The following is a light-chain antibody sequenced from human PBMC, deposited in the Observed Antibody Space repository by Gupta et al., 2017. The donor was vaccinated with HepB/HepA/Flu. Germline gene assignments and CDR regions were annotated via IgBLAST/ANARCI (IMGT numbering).Light chain of an antibody. J-gene: IGKJ5*01. V-gene: IGKV1-33*01. CDR1: QDISNY. CDR2: DTS. CDR3: QQGDTLPIT. Sequence: DIQMTQSPSSLSASVGDRVTITCQASQDISNYLNWYQQKPGKAPKLLIYDTSNSQTGVPSRFSGSGFGTDFTLTISILHPEDLATYYCQQGDTLPITFGQGTRLEIK.